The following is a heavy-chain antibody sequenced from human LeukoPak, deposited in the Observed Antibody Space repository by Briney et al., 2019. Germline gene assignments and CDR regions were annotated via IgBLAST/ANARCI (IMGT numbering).Heavy chain of an antibody. Sequence: ASVKVSCKVSGYTLTELSMHWVRQAPGKGLEWMGGFDPEDGETIYAQKFQGRVTMTEDTSADTAYVELGSLRSEDTAVYYCATGWYYGSGSYYYWGQGTLVTVSS. J-gene: IGHJ4*02. CDR1: GYTLTELS. V-gene: IGHV1-24*01. D-gene: IGHD3-10*01. CDR3: ATGWYYGSGSYYY. CDR2: FDPEDGET.